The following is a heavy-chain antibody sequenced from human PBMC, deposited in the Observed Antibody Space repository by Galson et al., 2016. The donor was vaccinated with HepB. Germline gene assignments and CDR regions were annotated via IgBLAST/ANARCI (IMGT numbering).Heavy chain of an antibody. Sequence: YSGTTNYNPSLNSRVTISLDTSKSQFSLKLTSVTAADTAVYYCARSYGGYAFDIWGQGTMVTVSS. V-gene: IGHV4-59*01. CDR2: YSGTT. D-gene: IGHD4-23*01. CDR3: ARSYGGYAFDI. J-gene: IGHJ3*02.